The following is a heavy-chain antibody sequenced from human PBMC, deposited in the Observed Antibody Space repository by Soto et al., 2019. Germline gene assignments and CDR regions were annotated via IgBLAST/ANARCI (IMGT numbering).Heavy chain of an antibody. CDR2: ISSSSSYI. Sequence: GGSLRLSCAASGFTFSSYSMNWVRQAPGKGLEWVSSISSSSSYIYYADSVKGRFTISRDNAKNSLYLQMNSLRAEDTAVYYCASYDILTGYLAFDIWGQGTMVTVSS. D-gene: IGHD3-9*01. CDR1: GFTFSSYS. CDR3: ASYDILTGYLAFDI. V-gene: IGHV3-21*01. J-gene: IGHJ3*02.